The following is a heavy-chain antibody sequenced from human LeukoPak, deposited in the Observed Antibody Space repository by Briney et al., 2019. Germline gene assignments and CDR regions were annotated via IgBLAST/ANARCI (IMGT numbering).Heavy chain of an antibody. V-gene: IGHV3-53*05. CDR3: ARATIYDILTGYYAGAWGLDV. CDR1: GFTVSSNY. J-gene: IGHJ6*02. Sequence: GGSLRLSCAASGFTVSSNYMSWVRQAPGKGLEWVSVFYSGGSTYYADSVKGRFTISRDNSKNTLYLQMNSVGAEDTAVYYCARATIYDILTGYYAGAWGLDVWGQGTTVTVSS. CDR2: FYSGGST. D-gene: IGHD3-9*01.